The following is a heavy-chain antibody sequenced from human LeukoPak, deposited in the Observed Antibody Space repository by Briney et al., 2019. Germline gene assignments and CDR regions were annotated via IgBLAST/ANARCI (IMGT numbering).Heavy chain of an antibody. V-gene: IGHV6-1*01. CDR1: GDSVSGDNAA. CDR2: TYYRSKWYS. CDR3: TRDSYTSSYYRFDY. J-gene: IGHJ4*02. D-gene: IGHD6-13*01. Sequence: SQTLSLTCAISGDSVSGDNAAWNWIRQSPSRGLEWLGRTYYRSKWYSDYALSVKSRISINADTSKNQFSLQLNSVTPEDTAVYYCTRDSYTSSYYRFDYWGQGTLVTVSS.